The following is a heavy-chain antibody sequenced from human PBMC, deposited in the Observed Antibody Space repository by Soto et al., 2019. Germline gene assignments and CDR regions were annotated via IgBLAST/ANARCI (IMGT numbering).Heavy chain of an antibody. J-gene: IGHJ6*02. D-gene: IGHD6-19*01. Sequence: PGGSLRLSCSASGFSFNMYGVHWVRQTPGKGLQYVSAISSSGDSTYYADSVKGRFIISRGNSKNTLYLQMNSLRAKDTAVYYCAKALAAGTYYYYYYGMDVWGQGTTVTVSS. V-gene: IGHV3-64*04. CDR2: ISSSGDST. CDR3: AKALAAGTYYYYYYGMDV. CDR1: GFSFNMYG.